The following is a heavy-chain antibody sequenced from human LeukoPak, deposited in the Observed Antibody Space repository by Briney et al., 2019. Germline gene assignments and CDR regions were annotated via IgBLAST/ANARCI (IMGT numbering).Heavy chain of an antibody. V-gene: IGHV1-8*01. CDR1: GYTFTSYD. CDR3: ARMHGGVAWGLLWFGEKRWFDP. CDR2: MNPNSGNT. Sequence: GASVKVSCKASGYTFTSYDINWVRQATGQGLEWMGWMNPNSGNTGYAQKFQGRVTMTRNTSISTAYMELSSLRSEDTAVYYCARMHGGVAWGLLWFGEKRWFDPWGQGTLVTVSS. J-gene: IGHJ5*02. D-gene: IGHD3-10*01.